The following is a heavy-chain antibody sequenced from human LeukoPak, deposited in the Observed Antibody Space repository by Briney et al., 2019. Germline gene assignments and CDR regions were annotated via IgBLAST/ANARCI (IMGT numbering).Heavy chain of an antibody. CDR2: ISYDGSNK. D-gene: IGHD6-19*01. Sequence: GGSLRLSCAASGSTFSSYAMHWVRQAPGKGLEWVAVISYDGSNKYYADSVKGRFTISRDNSKNTLYLQMNSLRAEDTAVYYCARDPNSSGWYSDFDYWGQGTLVTVSS. J-gene: IGHJ4*02. CDR1: GSTFSSYA. CDR3: ARDPNSSGWYSDFDY. V-gene: IGHV3-30-3*01.